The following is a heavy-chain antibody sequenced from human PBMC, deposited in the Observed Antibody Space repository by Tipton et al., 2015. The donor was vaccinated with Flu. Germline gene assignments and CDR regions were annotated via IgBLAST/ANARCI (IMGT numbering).Heavy chain of an antibody. V-gene: IGHV3-7*01. CDR2: TNQDGSEE. CDR3: ARLGLPDY. CDR1: GFPFSEFW. J-gene: IGHJ4*02. Sequence: SLRLSCAASGFPFSEFWMHWVRQAPGKGLEWVAHTNQDGSEEAYVESVKGRFTISRDNAKNSLYLQMDSLRAEDTAVYYCARLGLPDYWGQGTLVTVSS. D-gene: IGHD3-16*01.